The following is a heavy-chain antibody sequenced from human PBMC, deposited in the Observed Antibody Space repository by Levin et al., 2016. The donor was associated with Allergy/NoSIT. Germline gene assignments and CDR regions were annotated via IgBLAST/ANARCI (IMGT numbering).Heavy chain of an antibody. CDR3: ARKGYDNSGYYSAY. D-gene: IGHD3-22*01. J-gene: IGHJ4*02. CDR1: GGSISTYC. CDR2: IYNSGST. Sequence: SETLSLTCTVSGGSISTYCWSWIRQPPGKGLEWIGYIYNSGSTNYNPSLKSRVTILVDTSKNQFSLKLTSVTAADTAVYYCARKGYDNSGYYSAYWGQGTLVTVSS. V-gene: IGHV4-59*12.